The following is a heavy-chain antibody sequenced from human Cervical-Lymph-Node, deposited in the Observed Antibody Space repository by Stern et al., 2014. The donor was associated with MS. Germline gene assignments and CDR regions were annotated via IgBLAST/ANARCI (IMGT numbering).Heavy chain of an antibody. J-gene: IGHJ4*02. Sequence: VQLVQSGAEVKKPGESLKISCKGSGYSFTNYWIGWVRQMPGKGLEWMGIIYPGDSDTRYSPSFQGQVTISADKSISTAYLQWSSLKASDTAMYYCARHGSIAVAGTGFDYWGQGTLVTVSS. D-gene: IGHD6-19*01. V-gene: IGHV5-51*01. CDR2: IYPGDSDT. CDR3: ARHGSIAVAGTGFDY. CDR1: GYSFTNYW.